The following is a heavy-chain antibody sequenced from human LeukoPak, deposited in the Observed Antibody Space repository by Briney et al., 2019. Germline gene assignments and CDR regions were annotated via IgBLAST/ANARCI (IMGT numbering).Heavy chain of an antibody. D-gene: IGHD5-18*01. CDR1: GFTFSSYE. V-gene: IGHV3-48*03. CDR3: ARGGYSYGRYYYYGMDV. Sequence: GGSLRLSCAASGFTFSSYEMNWVRQAPGKGLEWVSYISSSGSTIYHADSVKGRFTISRDNAKNSLYLQMNSLRAEDTAVYYCARGGYSYGRYYYYGMDVWGQGTTVTVSS. J-gene: IGHJ6*02. CDR2: ISSSGSTI.